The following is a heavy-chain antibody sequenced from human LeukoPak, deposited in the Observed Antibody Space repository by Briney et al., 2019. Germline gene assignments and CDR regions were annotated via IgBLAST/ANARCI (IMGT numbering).Heavy chain of an antibody. J-gene: IGHJ4*02. CDR1: GFTFSSYA. CDR3: ARVVGGWYYFDY. CDR2: ISYDGSNK. Sequence: GGSLRLSCAASGFTFSSYAMHWVRQAPGKGLEWVAVISYDGSNKYYADSVKGRFTISRDNSKNTLYLQMNSLRAEDTAVYYCARVVGGWYYFDYWGQGTLVTVSS. V-gene: IGHV3-30*14. D-gene: IGHD6-19*01.